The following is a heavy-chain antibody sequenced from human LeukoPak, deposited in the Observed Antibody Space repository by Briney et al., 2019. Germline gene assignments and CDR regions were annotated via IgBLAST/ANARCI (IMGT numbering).Heavy chain of an antibody. CDR2: IYSGGST. J-gene: IGHJ2*01. V-gene: IGHV3-53*01. CDR1: GFTGSSSY. Sequence: GGSLRLSCAASGFTGSSSYMSWVRQAPGKGLEWVSVIYSGGSTYYADSVKGRFTSSRDNSKNTLYLQMNSLRAEDTAVYYCARSDGDYVNWYFDLWGRGTLVTVSS. CDR3: ARSDGDYVNWYFDL. D-gene: IGHD4-17*01.